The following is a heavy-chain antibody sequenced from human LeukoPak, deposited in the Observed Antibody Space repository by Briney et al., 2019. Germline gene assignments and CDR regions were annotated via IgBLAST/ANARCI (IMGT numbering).Heavy chain of an antibody. CDR1: GGSISSSSYY. J-gene: IGHJ4*02. CDR3: ATVTGYQLLQSFDY. D-gene: IGHD2-2*01. CDR2: IYYSGST. V-gene: IGHV4-39*07. Sequence: SETLSLTCTVSGGSISSSSYYWGWIRQPPGKGLEWIGSIYYSGSTYYNPSLKSRVTISVDTSKNQFSLKLSSVTAADTAVYYCATVTGYQLLQSFDYWGQGTLVTVSS.